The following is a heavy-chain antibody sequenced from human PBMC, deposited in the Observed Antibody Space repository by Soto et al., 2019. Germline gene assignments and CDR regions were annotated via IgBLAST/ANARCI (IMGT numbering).Heavy chain of an antibody. V-gene: IGHV2-5*02. D-gene: IGHD5-12*01. Sequence: QITLKESGPTLVKPTQTLTLTCTFSGFSLSTSPVAVGWIRQPPGKALEWLAIIYWDDTKHYSPSLNSILTITKDTSKNQVVLIMTNMDPVDTAAYYCVDRGRRSGFGGDNWFDPWGQGTLVTVSS. CDR3: VDRGRRSGFGGDNWFDP. J-gene: IGHJ5*02. CDR2: IYWDDTK. CDR1: GFSLSTSPVA.